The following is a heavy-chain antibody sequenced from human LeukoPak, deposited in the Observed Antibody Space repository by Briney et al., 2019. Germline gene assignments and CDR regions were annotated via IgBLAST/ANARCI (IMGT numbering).Heavy chain of an antibody. Sequence: GASVKVSCKASGGTFSSYAISWVRQAPGQGLEWMGGIIPIFGTANYAQKFQGRVTITADESTSTAYMELSSLRSEDTAVSYCARDRDYYDSSGSAKFFDYWGQGTLVTVSS. CDR3: ARDRDYYDSSGSAKFFDY. D-gene: IGHD3-22*01. CDR1: GGTFSSYA. CDR2: IIPIFGTA. V-gene: IGHV1-69*13. J-gene: IGHJ4*02.